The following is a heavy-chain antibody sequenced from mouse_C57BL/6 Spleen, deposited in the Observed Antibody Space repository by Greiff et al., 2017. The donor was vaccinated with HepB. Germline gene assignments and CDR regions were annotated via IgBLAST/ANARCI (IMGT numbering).Heavy chain of an antibody. J-gene: IGHJ4*01. CDR1: GYTFTDYY. CDR2: INPYNGGT. Sequence: VQLKESGPVLVKPGASVKMSCKASGYTFTDYYMNWVKQSHGKSLEWIGVINPYNGGTSYNQKFKGKATLTVDKSSSTAYMELNSLTSEDSAVYYCARSLPTYYAMDYWGQGTSVTVSS. CDR3: ARSLPTYYAMDY. D-gene: IGHD6-1*01. V-gene: IGHV1-19*01.